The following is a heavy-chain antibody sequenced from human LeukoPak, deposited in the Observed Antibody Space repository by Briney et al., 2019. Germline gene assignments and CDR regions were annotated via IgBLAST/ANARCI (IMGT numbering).Heavy chain of an antibody. D-gene: IGHD3-22*01. Sequence: GGSLRLSCAASGFTFSSYAMSWVRQAPGKGLEWVSAISGSGGSTYYADSVKGRFTISRDNSKNTLCLQMNSLRAEDTAVYYCASAYSSGYYYINYWGQGTLVTVSS. J-gene: IGHJ4*02. CDR2: ISGSGGST. V-gene: IGHV3-23*01. CDR3: ASAYSSGYYYINY. CDR1: GFTFSSYA.